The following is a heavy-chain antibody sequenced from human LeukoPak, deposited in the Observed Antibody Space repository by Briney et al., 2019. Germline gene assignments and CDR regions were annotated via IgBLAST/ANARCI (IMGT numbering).Heavy chain of an antibody. CDR3: ARVSDISVAAYFDY. CDR1: GFTFSSYG. CDR2: ISYDGSNK. J-gene: IGHJ4*02. V-gene: IGHV3-30*03. Sequence: GGSLRLSCAASGFTFSSYGMHWVRQAPGKGLEWVAVISYDGSNKYYADSVKGRFTISRDNAKNSLYLQMNSLRAEDTALYYCARVSDISVAAYFDYWGQETLVTVSS. D-gene: IGHD6-19*01.